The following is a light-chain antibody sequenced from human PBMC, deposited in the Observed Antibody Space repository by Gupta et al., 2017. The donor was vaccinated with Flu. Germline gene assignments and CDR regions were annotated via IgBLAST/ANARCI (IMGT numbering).Light chain of an antibody. V-gene: IGKV3-20*01. CDR1: QSVSSSY. Sequence: EIVLTQSPGTLSLSPGERATLSCRASQSVSSSYLAWYQQKPGQAPRLLIDGASSRATGIPDRFSGSGSGTDFTLTSSRLEPEDLAVYYCQQYGSSPRTFGQGTKVEIK. CDR3: QQYGSSPRT. J-gene: IGKJ1*01. CDR2: GAS.